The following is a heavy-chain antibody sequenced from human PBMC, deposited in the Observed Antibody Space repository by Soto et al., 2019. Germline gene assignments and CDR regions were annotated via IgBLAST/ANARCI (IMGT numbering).Heavy chain of an antibody. D-gene: IGHD3-22*01. V-gene: IGHV4-59*01. CDR2: IYYSGST. J-gene: IGHJ6*02. CDR1: GDSISSYY. Sequence: SETLALTCTVSGDSISSYYWCWIRQPPGKGLEWIGYIYYSGSTNYNPSLKSRVTISVDTSKNQFSLKLSSVTAADTAVSYCARAGLRNYYDSSGYSRNYYYGMDVWGQGTTVTVSS. CDR3: ARAGLRNYYDSSGYSRNYYYGMDV.